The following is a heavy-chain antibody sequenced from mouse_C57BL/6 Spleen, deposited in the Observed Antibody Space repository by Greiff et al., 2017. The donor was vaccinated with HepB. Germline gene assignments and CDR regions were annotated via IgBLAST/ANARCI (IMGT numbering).Heavy chain of an antibody. CDR3: AREGYGYDFDY. CDR1: GYSITSGYY. Sequence: EVQVVESGPGLVKPSQSLSLSCSVTGYSITSGYYWNWIRQFPGNKLEWMGFISYDGSNNYNPSLKNRTSITRDTSKNQFFLRLNSVTTEDTATYYCAREGYGYDFDYWGQGTTLTVSS. V-gene: IGHV3-6*01. J-gene: IGHJ2*01. CDR2: ISYDGSN. D-gene: IGHD2-2*01.